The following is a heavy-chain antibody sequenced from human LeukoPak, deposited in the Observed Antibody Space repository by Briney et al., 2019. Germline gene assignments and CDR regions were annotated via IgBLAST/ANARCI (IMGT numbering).Heavy chain of an antibody. Sequence: GGSLRLSCAASGFIFSSFGMHWVRQAPGKGLEWVAVIWHDGSYKYYLDSVKGRFTISRDNAKNTLYLQMNSLRAEDTAVYNCARMRSSDSYYYGMDVWGQGTTVTVSS. CDR1: GFIFSSFG. CDR2: IWHDGSYK. J-gene: IGHJ6*02. V-gene: IGHV3-33*01. CDR3: ARMRSSDSYYYGMDV.